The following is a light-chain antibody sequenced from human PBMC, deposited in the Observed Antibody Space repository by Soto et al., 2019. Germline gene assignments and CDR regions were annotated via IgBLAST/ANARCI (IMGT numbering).Light chain of an antibody. J-gene: IGKJ1*01. V-gene: IGKV1-6*01. CDR1: QAIRTA. CDR2: AAS. Sequence: AIQLTQSPSSLSASVGDRVTITCRASQAIRTALGWYQQKPGKVPKLLIYAASTLQSGVPSRFSRSGSCTDFALTITRLQPEDFATYYCLLDFKYFWAVGQGTKVDSK. CDR3: LLDFKYFWA.